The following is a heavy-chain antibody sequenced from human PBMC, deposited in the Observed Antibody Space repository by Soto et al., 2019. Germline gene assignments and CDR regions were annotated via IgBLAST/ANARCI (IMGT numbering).Heavy chain of an antibody. CDR1: GFTFSDYY. CDR3: ARDADCSSTSCHDY. D-gene: IGHD2-2*01. CDR2: ISSSGSTI. J-gene: IGHJ4*02. V-gene: IGHV3-11*01. Sequence: PGGSLRLSCAASGFTFSDYYMSWIRQAPGKGLEWVSYISSSGSTIYYADSVKGRFTISRDNAKNSLYLQMNSLRAEDTAVYYCARDADCSSTSCHDYWGQGTLVTVSS.